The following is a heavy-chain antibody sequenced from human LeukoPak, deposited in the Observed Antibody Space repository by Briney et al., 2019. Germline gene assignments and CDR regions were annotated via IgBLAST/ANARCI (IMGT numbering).Heavy chain of an antibody. CDR2: IWYDGSNK. D-gene: IGHD2-2*01. CDR3: ARDPLYCSSTSCQNLYYYYYYGMDV. J-gene: IGHJ6*02. V-gene: IGHV3-33*01. Sequence: PGRSLRLSCAASGFTFSSYGMHWVRQAPGKGLEWVAVIWYDGSNKYYADSVKGRFTISRDNSKNTLYLQMNSLRAEDTAVYYCARDPLYCSSTSCQNLYYYYYYGMDVWGQGTTVTVSS. CDR1: GFTFSSYG.